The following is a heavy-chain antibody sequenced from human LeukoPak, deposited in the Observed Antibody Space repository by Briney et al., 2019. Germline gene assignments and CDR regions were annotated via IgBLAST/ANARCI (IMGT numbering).Heavy chain of an antibody. D-gene: IGHD6-19*01. Sequence: GGSLRLSCAASGFTFSSYAMSWVRQAPWKGLEWVSGISGSGGSTSYADSVKGRFTISRDNSKNTLYLQTNSLRAEDRAVYYCAKGAKSSGWYFGHSDYWGQGTLVTVSS. J-gene: IGHJ4*02. CDR3: AKGAKSSGWYFGHSDY. CDR1: GFTFSSYA. V-gene: IGHV3-23*01. CDR2: ISGSGGST.